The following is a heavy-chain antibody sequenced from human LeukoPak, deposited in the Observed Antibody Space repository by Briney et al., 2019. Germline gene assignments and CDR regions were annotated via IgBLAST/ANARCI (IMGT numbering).Heavy chain of an antibody. CDR2: ISYDGSNK. Sequence: PGGSLRLSCAASGFPFSSYAMHWVRQAPGKGLEWVAVISYDGSNKYYADSVKGRFTISRDNSKNTLYLQMNSLRAEDTAVYYCARATMVATNWFDPWGQGTLVTVSS. CDR3: ARATMVATNWFDP. J-gene: IGHJ5*02. D-gene: IGHD4-23*01. V-gene: IGHV3-30-3*01. CDR1: GFPFSSYA.